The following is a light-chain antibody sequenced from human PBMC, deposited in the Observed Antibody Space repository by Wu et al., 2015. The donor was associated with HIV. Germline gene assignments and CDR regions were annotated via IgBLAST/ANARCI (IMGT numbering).Light chain of an antibody. Sequence: DIQMTQSPSTLSASVGDRVTITCRASQSISSWLAWYQQKPGKAPKLLIYKASYLESGVPSRFSGSGSGTEFTLTISSLQPDDFATYYCQQYNSYPTFGQGTKVEIK. J-gene: IGKJ1*01. CDR1: QSISSW. V-gene: IGKV1-5*03. CDR3: QQYNSYPT. CDR2: KAS.